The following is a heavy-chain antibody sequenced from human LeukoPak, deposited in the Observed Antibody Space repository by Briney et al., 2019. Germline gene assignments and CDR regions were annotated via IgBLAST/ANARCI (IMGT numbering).Heavy chain of an antibody. D-gene: IGHD2-8*01. CDR3: AKMGGYCTNGVCLQAYHYYYYMDV. Sequence: PGRSLRLSCAASGFTFSSYGMHWVRQAPGKGLEWVAVIWYDGSNKYYADSVKGRFTISRDNSKNTLYLQKNSLRAEDTAVYYCAKMGGYCTNGVCLQAYHYYYYMDVWGKGTTVTVSS. CDR2: IWYDGSNK. V-gene: IGHV3-33*06. J-gene: IGHJ6*03. CDR1: GFTFSSYG.